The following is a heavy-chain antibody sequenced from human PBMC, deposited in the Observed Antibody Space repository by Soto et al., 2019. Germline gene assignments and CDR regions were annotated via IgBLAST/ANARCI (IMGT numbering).Heavy chain of an antibody. CDR2: ISYDGSNK. CDR3: ARDGEQGLVPPGYYGMDV. D-gene: IGHD6-19*01. CDR1: GFTFRSYA. V-gene: IGHV3-30-3*01. Sequence: QVQLVESGGGVVQPGRSLRLSCAASGFTFRSYAMHWVRQAPGKGLEWVAVISYDGSNKYYADSVKGRFTITRDNSENELYRQMNSRRAEDTAVYYCARDGEQGLVPPGYYGMDVWGQGTTVTVSS. J-gene: IGHJ6*02.